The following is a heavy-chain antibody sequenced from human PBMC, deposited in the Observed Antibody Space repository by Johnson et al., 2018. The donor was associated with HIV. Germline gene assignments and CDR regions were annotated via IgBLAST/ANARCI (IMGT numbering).Heavy chain of an antibody. CDR3: ARSYSGHQADAFDI. CDR1: GFTVSSNY. V-gene: IGHV3-66*01. Sequence: VQLVESGGGLVQPGGSLRLSCACTGFTVSSNYMYWVRQAPGKGLECVSVIYSGGSTYYADSVKGQFTISRDNSKNTLYLQMNSLRSEDTAVYYCARSYSGHQADAFDIWGQGTMVTVSS. CDR2: IYSGGST. D-gene: IGHD5-12*01. J-gene: IGHJ3*02.